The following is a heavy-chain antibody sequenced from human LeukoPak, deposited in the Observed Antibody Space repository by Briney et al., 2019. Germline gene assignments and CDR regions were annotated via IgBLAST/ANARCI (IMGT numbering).Heavy chain of an antibody. V-gene: IGHV3-30-3*01. CDR1: GFTFSSYA. Sequence: GRSLRLSCAASGFTFSSYAMHWVRQAPGKGLEWVAVISYDGSNKYYADSVKGRFTISRDNSKNTLYLQMNSLRAEDTAAYYCARDGGSGYYYSFDYWGQGTLVTVSS. CDR2: ISYDGSNK. J-gene: IGHJ4*02. D-gene: IGHD3-22*01. CDR3: ARDGGSGYYYSFDY.